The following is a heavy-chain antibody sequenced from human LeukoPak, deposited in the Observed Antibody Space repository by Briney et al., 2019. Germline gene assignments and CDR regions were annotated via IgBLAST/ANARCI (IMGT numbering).Heavy chain of an antibody. CDR3: ARQLEGDEPVTVSDYYYYYMDV. J-gene: IGHJ6*03. CDR1: GYTFTSYG. D-gene: IGHD4-17*01. Sequence: ASVKVSCKASGYTFTSYGISWVRQAPGQGLEWMGWISAYNGNTNYAQKLQGRVTMTTDTSTSTAYMELRSLRSDDTAVYYCARQLEGDEPVTVSDYYYYYMDVWGKGTTVTVSS. CDR2: ISAYNGNT. V-gene: IGHV1-18*01.